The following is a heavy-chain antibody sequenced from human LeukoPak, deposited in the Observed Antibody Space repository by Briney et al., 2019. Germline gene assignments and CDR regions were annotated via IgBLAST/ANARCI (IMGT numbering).Heavy chain of an antibody. CDR3: AGGTYYGSGSRPGYLDY. CDR1: GFSVNNNY. D-gene: IGHD3-10*01. V-gene: IGHV3-53*01. J-gene: IGHJ4*02. Sequence: GGSLRLSFAASGFSVNNNYMNWVRQAPGKGLEWVSAMYNAGTTYYADSVKGRFTISRDSSKNTLYLQMNSLRAEDTAVYYCAGGTYYGSGSRPGYLDYWGLGTLVTVSS. CDR2: MYNAGTT.